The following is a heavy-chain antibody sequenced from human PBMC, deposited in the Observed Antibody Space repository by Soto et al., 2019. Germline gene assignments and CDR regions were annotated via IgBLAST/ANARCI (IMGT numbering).Heavy chain of an antibody. J-gene: IGHJ4*02. D-gene: IGHD6-19*01. Sequence: PGGSLRLSCAASGFTFSSYAMHWVRQAQGTGLEYVSAISSTGGSTYYANSVKGRFTISRDNSKNTLYLQMGSLRAEDMAVYYCSRESSGTLTTYDFEYWGQGALVAVSS. CDR1: GFTFSSYA. CDR3: SRESSGTLTTYDFEY. CDR2: ISSTGGST. V-gene: IGHV3-64*01.